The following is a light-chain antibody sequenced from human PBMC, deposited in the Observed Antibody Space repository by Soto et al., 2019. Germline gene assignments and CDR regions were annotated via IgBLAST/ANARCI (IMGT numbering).Light chain of an antibody. V-gene: IGKV3-15*01. CDR1: QSVDNN. Sequence: EIVMTQSPATLSVSPGERATLSCRASQSVDNNLAWYQQEPGQAPRLLIYDASTRATGVPARFSGSGSGTEFTLTISSLQSEDFEVYYCQQYNRWPLTFGQGTKVEIK. CDR2: DAS. J-gene: IGKJ1*01. CDR3: QQYNRWPLT.